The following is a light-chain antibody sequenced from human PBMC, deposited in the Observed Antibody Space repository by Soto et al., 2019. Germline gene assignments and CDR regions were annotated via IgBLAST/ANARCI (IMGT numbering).Light chain of an antibody. J-gene: IGLJ1*01. V-gene: IGLV2-8*01. CDR2: EVS. Sequence: QSALTQPPSASGSPGQSVTISCTETSSDVGGYKNVSWYQQHPGKVPKLMIYEVSKRPSGVPDRFSGSKSGNTASLTVSGLQAEDEADYYCSSYAGNRRAYVFGTGTKVTVL. CDR1: SSDVGGYKN. CDR3: SSYAGNRRAYV.